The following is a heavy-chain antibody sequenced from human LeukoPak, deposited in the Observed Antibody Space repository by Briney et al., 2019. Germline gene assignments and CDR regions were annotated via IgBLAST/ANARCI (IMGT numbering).Heavy chain of an antibody. V-gene: IGHV3-48*03. CDR1: GFTFSRYE. CDR2: ITSSGSTI. D-gene: IGHD3-10*01. Sequence: GVSLRLSCAASGFTFSRYEMIWVRQAPGKGLEWLSYITSSGSTIYYADSVKGRFTISRDNAKNSLYLQMNSLRAEDTAVYYCAKDFITMVRGVFCYFDYWGQGTLVTVSS. J-gene: IGHJ4*02. CDR3: AKDFITMVRGVFCYFDY.